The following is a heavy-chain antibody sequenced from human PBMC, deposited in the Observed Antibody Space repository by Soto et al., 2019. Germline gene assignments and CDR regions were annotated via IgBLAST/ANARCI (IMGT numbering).Heavy chain of an antibody. Sequence: QVQLVQSGAEVKKPGASVKVSCKASGYTFTSYDINWVRQATGQGLEWMGWMNPNSGNTGYAQKFQGRVTMTRNTSISTGYMEVSSLRFEDRGVYYCARGFSVLVPGDGDGDYWGQGTPVTVSS. CDR1: GYTFTSYD. V-gene: IGHV1-8*01. CDR2: MNPNSGNT. J-gene: IGHJ4*02. CDR3: ARGFSVLVPGDGDGDY. D-gene: IGHD2-2*01.